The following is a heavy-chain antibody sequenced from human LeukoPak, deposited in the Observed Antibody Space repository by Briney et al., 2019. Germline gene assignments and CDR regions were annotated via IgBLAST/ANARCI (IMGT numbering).Heavy chain of an antibody. V-gene: IGHV1-69*13. J-gene: IGHJ4*02. CDR2: IIPIFDTA. D-gene: IGHD3-9*01. Sequence: SVKVSCKASGGTFSNYAISWVRQAPGQGLEWMGGIIPIFDTADSAQKFQGRLTITADESTSTAYMELSSLRAEDTAVYYCARDLLGSHTSYSSGAWDYWGQGILVTVSS. CDR3: ARDLLGSHTSYSSGAWDY. CDR1: GGTFSNYA.